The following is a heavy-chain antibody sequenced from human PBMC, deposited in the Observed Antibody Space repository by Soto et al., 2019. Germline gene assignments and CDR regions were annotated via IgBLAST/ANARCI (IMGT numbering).Heavy chain of an antibody. Sequence: RLSCAASGFTFSNAWMNWVRQAPGKGLEWVGRIKSKTDGGTKDYAAPVKGRFTISRDDSKNTLYLQMNSLKTEDTAVYYCTTDPVVDSGVRHWGQGTLVTVSS. J-gene: IGHJ4*02. D-gene: IGHD2-15*01. CDR2: IKSKTDGGTK. CDR3: TTDPVVDSGVRH. CDR1: GFTFSNAW. V-gene: IGHV3-15*07.